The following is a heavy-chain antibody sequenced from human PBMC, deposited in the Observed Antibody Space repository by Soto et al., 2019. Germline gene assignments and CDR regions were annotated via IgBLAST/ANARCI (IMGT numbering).Heavy chain of an antibody. J-gene: IGHJ5*02. V-gene: IGHV1-24*01. CDR3: ATNPLFGGFRWQQLYH. CDR2: FDPEDGET. D-gene: IGHD6-13*01. Sequence: ASVKVSCKVSGYTLTELSMHWVRQAPGKGLEWMGGFDPEDGETIYAQKFQGRVTMTEDTSTDTAYMELSSLRSEDTAVYYCATNPLFGGFRWQQLYHWGQGTLVTVSS. CDR1: GYTLTELS.